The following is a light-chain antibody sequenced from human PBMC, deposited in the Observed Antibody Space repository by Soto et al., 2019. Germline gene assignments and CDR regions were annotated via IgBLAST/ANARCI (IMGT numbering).Light chain of an antibody. J-gene: IGKJ3*01. V-gene: IGKV2-28*01. Sequence: DIVMTQSPLSLPVTPGEPASISCRSSQSLLHSNGYNYLDWYLQKPGQSPQLLIYLGSNRASGVPDRFSGSGSGTDFTLKISRVEAEDVGVYYCMQALQTPRTFGPGTRWIS. CDR1: QSLLHSNGYNY. CDR2: LGS. CDR3: MQALQTPRT.